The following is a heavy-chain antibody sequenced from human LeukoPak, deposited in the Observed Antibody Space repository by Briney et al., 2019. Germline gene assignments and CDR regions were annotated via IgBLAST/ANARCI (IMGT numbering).Heavy chain of an antibody. CDR1: GYSFTSLW. CDR2: IYPGDSDT. J-gene: IGHJ4*02. Sequence: GESLKTSCKGSGYSFTSLWIGWVRQMPGKGLKWMGIIYPGDSDTRYSPSFEGQVTISADKSISTAYLEWSNLKASDTAIYYCARRYGRPFDYWGQGTLVTVSS. V-gene: IGHV5-51*01. D-gene: IGHD4-17*01. CDR3: ARRYGRPFDY.